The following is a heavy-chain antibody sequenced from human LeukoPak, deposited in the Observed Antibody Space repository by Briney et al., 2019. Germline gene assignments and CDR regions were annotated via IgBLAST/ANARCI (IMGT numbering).Heavy chain of an antibody. Sequence: GASVKVSCKASGYTFTSYGISWVRQAPGQGLEWMGWISAYNGNTNYAQKLQGRVTMTTDTSTSTAYMELRSLRSGDTAVYYCARTLYSSSWYPFPDYWGQGTLVTVSS. CDR3: ARTLYSSSWYPFPDY. CDR1: GYTFTSYG. CDR2: ISAYNGNT. J-gene: IGHJ4*02. D-gene: IGHD6-13*01. V-gene: IGHV1-18*01.